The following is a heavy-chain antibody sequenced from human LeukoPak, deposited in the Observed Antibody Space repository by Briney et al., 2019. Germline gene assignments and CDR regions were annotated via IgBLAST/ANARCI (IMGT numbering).Heavy chain of an antibody. CDR1: GFAFRSYW. Sequence: PGGSLRLSCAASGFAFRSYWMTWVRQTPGKGLEWVASMKEDGSQMYYLDSVKGRFTISRDNSKNTLYLQMNSLRAEDTAVYYCAKAGDYYDSSGYWDYWGQGTLVTVSS. V-gene: IGHV3-7*03. CDR3: AKAGDYYDSSGYWDY. J-gene: IGHJ4*02. D-gene: IGHD3-22*01. CDR2: MKEDGSQM.